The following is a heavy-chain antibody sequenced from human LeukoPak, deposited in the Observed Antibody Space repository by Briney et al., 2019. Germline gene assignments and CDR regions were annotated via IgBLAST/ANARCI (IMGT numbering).Heavy chain of an antibody. CDR2: ISGSGGST. CDR3: AKDRADCSNTSCYAFFDY. Sequence: GVCLRLSCAASGFTFSNSAINWVRQAPGKGLEWVSGISGSGGSTFYADSVKGQFTISRDNSKTTLYLQMNSLRAEDTAVYYCAKDRADCSNTSCYAFFDYWGQGTLVTVS. D-gene: IGHD2-2*01. J-gene: IGHJ4*02. CDR1: GFTFSNSA. V-gene: IGHV3-23*01.